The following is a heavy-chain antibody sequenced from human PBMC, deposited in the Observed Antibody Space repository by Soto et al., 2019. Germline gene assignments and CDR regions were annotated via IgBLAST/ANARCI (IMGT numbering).Heavy chain of an antibody. V-gene: IGHV4-59*01. J-gene: IGHJ6*03. CDR3: ARGATIFGVAEYYYYMDV. CDR1: GGSISSYY. CDR2: IYYSGST. D-gene: IGHD3-3*01. Sequence: SETLSLTCTVSGGSISSYYWSWIRQPPGKGLEWIGYIYYSGSTNYNPSLKSRVTISVDTSKNQFSLKLSSVTAADTAVYYCARGATIFGVAEYYYYMDVWGKGTTVTV.